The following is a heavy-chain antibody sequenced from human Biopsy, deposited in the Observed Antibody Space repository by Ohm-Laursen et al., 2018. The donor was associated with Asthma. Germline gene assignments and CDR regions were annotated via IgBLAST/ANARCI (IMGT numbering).Heavy chain of an antibody. CDR2: ISYDGNHK. Sequence: SLRLSCTAAGFMFRSFGMHWVRQAPGKGLEWVAVISYDGNHKFYEDSVKGRFTISRDNSKNTLYLQMNSLRTEDTAVYYCAKRRGYSGHDNDYWGRGTLVIVSS. D-gene: IGHD5-12*01. V-gene: IGHV3-30*18. J-gene: IGHJ4*02. CDR3: AKRRGYSGHDNDY. CDR1: GFMFRSFG.